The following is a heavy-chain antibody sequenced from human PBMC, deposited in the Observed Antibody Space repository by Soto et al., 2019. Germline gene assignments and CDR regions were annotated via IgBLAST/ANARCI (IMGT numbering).Heavy chain of an antibody. J-gene: IGHJ4*02. CDR1: GFTFSSYA. CDR2: ISGSGGST. CDR3: AKDPSDIVVVPAAVFDY. V-gene: IGHV3-23*01. D-gene: IGHD2-2*01. Sequence: GGSLRLSCAASGFTFSSYAMSWVRQAPGKGLEWVSAISGSGGSTYYADSVKGRFTISRDNSKNTLYLQMNSLRAEDTAVYYCAKDPSDIVVVPAAVFDYWGQGTLVTVSS.